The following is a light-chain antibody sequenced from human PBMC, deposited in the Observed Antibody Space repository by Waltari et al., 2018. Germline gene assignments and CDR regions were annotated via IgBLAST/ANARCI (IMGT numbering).Light chain of an antibody. CDR1: QIVSSTY. CDR2: GAS. Sequence: EIVLMQFPGTLSLSPGDRATLSCRASQIVSSTYLAWYQQKPGQAPRLLIFGASSRATGIPDRFSGSGSGTDFTLTISRLEPEDFAVYYCQQYGDSPITFGQGTRLEIK. V-gene: IGKV3-20*01. J-gene: IGKJ5*01. CDR3: QQYGDSPIT.